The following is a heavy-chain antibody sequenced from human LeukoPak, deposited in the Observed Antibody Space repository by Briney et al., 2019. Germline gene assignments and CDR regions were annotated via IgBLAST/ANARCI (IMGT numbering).Heavy chain of an antibody. J-gene: IGHJ4*02. CDR1: GGTFSSYA. CDR3: ARDPYYYDSSGYYT. D-gene: IGHD3-22*01. CDR2: IIPILGIA. V-gene: IGHV1-69*04. Sequence: GSSVKVSCKASGGTFSSYAISWVRQAPGQGLEWMGRIIPILGIANYAQKFQGRVTITADKSTSTAYMELSSLRSEDTVVYYCARDPYYYDSSGYYTWGQGTLVTVSS.